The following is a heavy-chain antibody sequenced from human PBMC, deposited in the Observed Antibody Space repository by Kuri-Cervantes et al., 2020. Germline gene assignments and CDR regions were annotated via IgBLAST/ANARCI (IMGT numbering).Heavy chain of an antibody. J-gene: IGHJ4*02. CDR3: AKDQLDSRGYSYGYADY. CDR2: IWYDGSNK. D-gene: IGHD5-18*01. CDR1: GFTFSSYG. Sequence: GESLKISCAASGFTFSSYGMHWVRQAPGKGLEWVAVIWYDGSNKYYADSVKGRFAISRDNSKNTLYLQMNSLRAEDTAVYYCAKDQLDSRGYSYGYADYWGQGTLVTVSS. V-gene: IGHV3-30*02.